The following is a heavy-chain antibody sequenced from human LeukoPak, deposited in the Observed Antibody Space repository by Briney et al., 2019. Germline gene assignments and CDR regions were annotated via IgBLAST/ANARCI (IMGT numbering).Heavy chain of an antibody. J-gene: IGHJ4*02. CDR3: ARVFGYDNSASREGY. CDR1: GFTVNSNY. D-gene: IGHD3-22*01. V-gene: IGHV3-53*01. CDR2: IYSDGRT. Sequence: GGSLRLSCAASGFTVNSNYMSWVRQAPGKGLESVSLIYSDGRTYYADSVKGRSTISRDNSKNTLYLQMNNLRAEDTAMYYCARVFGYDNSASREGYWGQGTLVTVSS.